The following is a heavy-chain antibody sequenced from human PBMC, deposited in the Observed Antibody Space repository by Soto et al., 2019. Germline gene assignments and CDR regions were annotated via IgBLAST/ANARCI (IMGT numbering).Heavy chain of an antibody. CDR2: FSLSGTT. CDR1: GASITGSFF. D-gene: IGHD2-8*02. V-gene: IGHV4-4*07. CDR3: ARGMTPPGAPAWYYFDS. Sequence: SETLSLTCTVSGASITGSFFWSWIRQPAGKGLEWIGRFSLSGTTNYNPSLRSRVTMSADVSKNQFSLRLTSVTAADTALYYCARGMTPPGAPAWYYFDSWGQGTLVTVS. J-gene: IGHJ4*02.